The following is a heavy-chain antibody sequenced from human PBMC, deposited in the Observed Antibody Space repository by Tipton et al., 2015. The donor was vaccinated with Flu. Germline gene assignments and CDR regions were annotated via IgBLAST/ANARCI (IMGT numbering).Heavy chain of an antibody. CDR2: INHSGST. CDR1: GGSFSGYY. V-gene: IGHV4-34*01. J-gene: IGHJ6*03. D-gene: IGHD2-2*01. Sequence: TLSLTCAVYGGSFSGYYWSWIRQPPGKGLEWIGEINHSGSTNYNPSLKSRVTISVDTSKNQFSPKLSSVTAADTAVYYCARGPLGYCSSTSCYGYYMDVWGKGTTVTVSS. CDR3: ARGPLGYCSSTSCYGYYMDV.